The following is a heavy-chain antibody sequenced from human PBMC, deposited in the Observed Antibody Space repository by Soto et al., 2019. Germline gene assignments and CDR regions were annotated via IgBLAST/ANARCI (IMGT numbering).Heavy chain of an antibody. CDR1: GGSLSGYY. CDR3: AREVQAAGLDN. Sequence: SETLSLTCTVYGGSLSGYYWSWIRQPPGKGLEWIGEIYRSGSTNYNPSLKSRVTISVDTSKNQFSLKLSSVSAADTAVYYCAREVQAAGLDNWGQGTLVTVS. CDR2: IYRSGST. D-gene: IGHD6-13*01. J-gene: IGHJ4*02. V-gene: IGHV4-34*01.